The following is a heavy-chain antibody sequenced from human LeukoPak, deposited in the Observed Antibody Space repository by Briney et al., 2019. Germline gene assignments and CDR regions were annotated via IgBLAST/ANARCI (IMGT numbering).Heavy chain of an antibody. V-gene: IGHV3-23*01. J-gene: IGHJ4*02. D-gene: IGHD2-15*01. CDR1: GFTFSSYA. Sequence: PGGSLRLSCAASGFTFSSYAMSWVRQAPGKGLEWVSAISGSGGSTYYADSVKGRFTISRDNSKNTLYLQMNSLRAEDTAVYYCARDAGYCSGGSCYSPNYFDYWGQGTLVTVSS. CDR3: ARDAGYCSGGSCYSPNYFDY. CDR2: ISGSGGST.